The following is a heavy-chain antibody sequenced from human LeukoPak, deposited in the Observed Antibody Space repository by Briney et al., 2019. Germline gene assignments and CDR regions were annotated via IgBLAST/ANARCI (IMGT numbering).Heavy chain of an antibody. CDR3: AHDSSGYEHFKH. CDR1: GGSISSGGYY. V-gene: IGHV4-31*03. CDR2: IYYSGST. J-gene: IGHJ1*01. Sequence: SETLSLTCTVSGGSISSGGYYWSWIRQHPGKGLEWIGYIYYSGSTYYNPSLKSRVTISVDTSKNQFSLKLSSVTAADTAVYYCAHDSSGYEHFKHWGQGTLVTVSS. D-gene: IGHD3-22*01.